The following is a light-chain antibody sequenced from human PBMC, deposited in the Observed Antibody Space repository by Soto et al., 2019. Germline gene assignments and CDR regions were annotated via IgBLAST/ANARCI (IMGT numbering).Light chain of an antibody. CDR2: GNS. CDR3: QSYDSSLSAV. CDR1: SSNIGAGYD. V-gene: IGLV1-40*01. Sequence: QSVLTQPPSVSGAPGQRVTISCTGSSSNIGAGYDVHWYQQLPGTAPKLLIYGNSNRPSGVPDRFSGSKSGTSASLAITGLQAEHEADYYCQSYDSSLSAVFGGGTKLTVL. J-gene: IGLJ2*01.